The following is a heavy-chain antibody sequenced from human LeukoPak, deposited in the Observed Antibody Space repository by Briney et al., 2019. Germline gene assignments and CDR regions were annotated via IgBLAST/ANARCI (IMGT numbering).Heavy chain of an antibody. V-gene: IGHV3-30*03. CDR2: ISYDGSNK. CDR1: GFTFSSYG. J-gene: IGHJ4*02. Sequence: PGGSLRLSCAASGFTFSSYGMHWVRQAPGKGLEWVAVISYDGSNKYYADSVKGRFTVSRDNAKNSLYLQMNSLRGEDTAVYYCARGSYFDYWGQGTLVTVSS. CDR3: ARGSYFDY.